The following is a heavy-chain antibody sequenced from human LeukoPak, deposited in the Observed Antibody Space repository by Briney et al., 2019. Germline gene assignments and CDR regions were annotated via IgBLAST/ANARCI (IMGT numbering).Heavy chain of an antibody. CDR2: ISSSSSYI. J-gene: IGHJ4*02. Sequence: GGSLRLSCAASGFTLSSYSMNWVRQAPGKGLEWVSSISSSSSYIYYADSVKGRFTISRDNAKNSLYLQMNSLRAEDTAVYYCARAGSFRFDYWGQGTLVTVSS. CDR3: ARAGSFRFDY. D-gene: IGHD3-10*01. V-gene: IGHV3-21*01. CDR1: GFTLSSYS.